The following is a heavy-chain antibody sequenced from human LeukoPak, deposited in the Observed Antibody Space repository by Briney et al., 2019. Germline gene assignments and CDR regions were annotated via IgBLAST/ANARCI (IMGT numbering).Heavy chain of an antibody. CDR1: GYSFTGYS. CDR3: ARVYGYNPDFDY. CDR2: INPNTGGT. D-gene: IGHD5-24*01. J-gene: IGHJ4*02. Sequence: GASVKVSCKASGYSFTGYSMHWVRQAPGQGREWMGRINPNTGGTNYAQNFQGRVTMTRDTSISTAYMELTSLRSDDTAVYYCARVYGYNPDFDYWGQGTLVTVSS. V-gene: IGHV1-2*06.